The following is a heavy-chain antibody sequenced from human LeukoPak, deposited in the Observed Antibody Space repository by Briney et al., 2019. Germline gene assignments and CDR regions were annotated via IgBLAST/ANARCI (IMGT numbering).Heavy chain of an antibody. CDR3: VKTVGATTSRDMTGDY. CDR2: ISSNGGST. D-gene: IGHD1-26*01. Sequence: GGSLRLSCSASGFTLSSYAMHWVRQAPGKGLEYVSAISSNGGSTYYADSVKGRFTISRDNSKNTLYLQMSSLRAEDTAVHYCVKTVGATTSRDMTGDYWGQGTLVTVSS. CDR1: GFTLSSYA. J-gene: IGHJ4*02. V-gene: IGHV3-64D*06.